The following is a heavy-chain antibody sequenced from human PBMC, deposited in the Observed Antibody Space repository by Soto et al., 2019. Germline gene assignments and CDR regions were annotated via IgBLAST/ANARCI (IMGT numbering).Heavy chain of an antibody. D-gene: IGHD2-2*01. V-gene: IGHV1-18*01. CDR2: ISAYNGNT. CDR3: ARGGWKGYCSSTSCRAYYYYGMDV. J-gene: IGHJ6*02. Sequence: ASVKVSCKASGYTFTSYGISWVRQAPGQGLEWMGWISAYNGNTNYAQKLQGRVTMTTDTSTSTAYMELRSLRSDDTAVYYCARGGWKGYCSSTSCRAYYYYGMDVWGQGTTVTVSS. CDR1: GYTFTSYG.